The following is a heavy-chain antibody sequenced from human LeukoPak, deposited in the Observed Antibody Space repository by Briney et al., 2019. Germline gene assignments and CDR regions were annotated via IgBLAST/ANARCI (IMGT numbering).Heavy chain of an antibody. Sequence: AGGSLRLSCAASGFTLTSYGMNWVRQAPGKGREWVSGITGSGASTYYADSVKGRFTISRDNSKNKLYLQMNSLRAEDTAVYYCAKSLWGTNWNVALNFDYWGQGTLVTVSS. CDR1: GFTLTSYG. CDR2: ITGSGAST. J-gene: IGHJ4*02. V-gene: IGHV3-23*01. D-gene: IGHD1-20*01. CDR3: AKSLWGTNWNVALNFDY.